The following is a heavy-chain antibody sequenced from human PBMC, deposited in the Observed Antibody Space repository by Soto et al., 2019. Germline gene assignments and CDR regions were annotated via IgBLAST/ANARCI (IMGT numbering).Heavy chain of an antibody. CDR3: ARQNPDTPMVPFHV. D-gene: IGHD5-18*01. CDR1: RGTFNRYA. J-gene: IGHJ4*02. V-gene: IGHV1-69*01. CDR2: LVSQFGTP. Sequence: QVQLVQSGAEVKKPGSSVKVSCLASRGTFNRYAINWVRQAPGHGLEWLGALVSQFGTPNYAQKFQARVTIVSDESTNTTAMELRGLTSDDTCVYYCARQNPDTPMVPFHVWCQGTLVTVSA.